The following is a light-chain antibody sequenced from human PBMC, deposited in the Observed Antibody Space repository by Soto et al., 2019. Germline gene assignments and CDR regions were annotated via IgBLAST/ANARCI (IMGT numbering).Light chain of an antibody. CDR1: QSGSSN. CDR2: GAS. Sequence: EIVRTQSPATLSVSTGERATLSGRASQSGSSNLACYQQKPGHAPRLLSYGASNRATGIPAIFSDSGSGTELTLTISSLQSKNFAGYYCQQYNNWAPDYTFGKGTKLDTK. J-gene: IGKJ2*01. CDR3: QQYNNWAPDYT. V-gene: IGKV3-15*01.